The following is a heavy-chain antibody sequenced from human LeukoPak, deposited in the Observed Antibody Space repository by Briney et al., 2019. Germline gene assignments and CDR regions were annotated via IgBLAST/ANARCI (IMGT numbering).Heavy chain of an antibody. V-gene: IGHV4-39*07. CDR3: ARDLRRSQVGATTADDY. CDR2: IYYSGST. J-gene: IGHJ4*02. CDR1: GGSISSDNYY. Sequence: SETLSLTCTVSGGSISSDNYYWGWIRQPPGKGLEWIGSIYYSGSTYYNPSLKSRVTISVDTSKNQFSLKLSSVTAADTAVYYCARDLRRSQVGATTADDYWGQGTLVTVSS. D-gene: IGHD1-26*01.